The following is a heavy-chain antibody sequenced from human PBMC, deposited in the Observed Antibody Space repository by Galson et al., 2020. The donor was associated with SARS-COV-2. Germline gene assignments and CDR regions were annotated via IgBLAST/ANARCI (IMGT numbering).Heavy chain of an antibody. Sequence: GGSLRLCCAASGFTFSSFAMTWVRQAPGKGLEWVSGLSGSGGASYYADSVKGRFTISRDNSKNTLCVQMNSLRAEDTALYYCAKATGSGWYSAFDIWGQGTMVTVSS. CDR2: LSGSGGAS. CDR3: AKATGSGWYSAFDI. D-gene: IGHD6-19*01. CDR1: GFTFSSFA. J-gene: IGHJ3*02. V-gene: IGHV3-23*01.